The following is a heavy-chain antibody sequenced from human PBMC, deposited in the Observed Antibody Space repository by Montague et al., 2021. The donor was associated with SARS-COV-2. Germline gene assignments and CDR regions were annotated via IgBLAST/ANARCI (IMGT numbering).Heavy chain of an antibody. CDR1: GYTFRNQG. V-gene: IGHV1-18*01. D-gene: IGHD1-1*01. CDR3: ARDERWPLVVERPFEY. Sequence: SVKVSCKASGYTFRNQGISWVRRAPGQGLEWMGWISGHNGNTRYAQKFQDRVTMTTDTSTSTAYMELRRLKSDDTAVYYCARDERWPLVVERPFEYWGQGTLVTVSS. CDR2: ISGHNGNT. J-gene: IGHJ4*02.